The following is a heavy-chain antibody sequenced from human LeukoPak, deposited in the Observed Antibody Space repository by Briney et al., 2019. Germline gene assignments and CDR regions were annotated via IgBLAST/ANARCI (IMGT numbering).Heavy chain of an antibody. Sequence: SVKVSCKASGGTFSSYAISWVRQAPGQGLEWMGGIIPVFGTANYAQKFQGRVTITTDESTSTAYMELSSLRSEDTAVYYCSSSVVRGVIRAFDIWGQGTMVTVSS. CDR1: GGTFSSYA. V-gene: IGHV1-69*05. J-gene: IGHJ3*02. D-gene: IGHD3-10*01. CDR3: SSSVVRGVIRAFDI. CDR2: IIPVFGTA.